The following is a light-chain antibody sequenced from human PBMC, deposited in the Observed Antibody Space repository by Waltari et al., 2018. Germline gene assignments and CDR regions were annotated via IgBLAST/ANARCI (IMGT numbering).Light chain of an antibody. Sequence: QSTLTQPPSASGTPGQGVAISCSGSSSNIGNNYVCWYQQLPGTAPKLLIYKNKQWPSGVPDRFSGSKSGTSSSLAISGLRSEDEADYYCAAWDDSLSAYVFGTGTKVTVL. V-gene: IGLV1-47*01. CDR1: SSNIGNNY. J-gene: IGLJ1*01. CDR3: AAWDDSLSAYV. CDR2: KNK.